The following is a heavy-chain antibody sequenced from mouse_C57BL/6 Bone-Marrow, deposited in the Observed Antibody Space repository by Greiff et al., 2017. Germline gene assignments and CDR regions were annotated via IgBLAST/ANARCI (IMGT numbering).Heavy chain of an antibody. D-gene: IGHD4-1*01. CDR1: GFTFTDYY. CDR3: ARYPLTGPYFDY. Sequence: EVKLVESGGGLVQPGGSLSLSCAASGFTFTDYYMSWVRQPPGKALEWLGFIRNKANGYSTEYSASVKGRFTISRENSQSILYLQMNALRAEDSATYYCARYPLTGPYFDYWGQGTTLTVSS. J-gene: IGHJ2*01. V-gene: IGHV7-3*01. CDR2: IRNKANGYST.